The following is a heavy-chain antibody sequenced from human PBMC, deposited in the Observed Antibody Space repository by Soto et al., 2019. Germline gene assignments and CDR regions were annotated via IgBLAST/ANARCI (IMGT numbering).Heavy chain of an antibody. CDR3: ARSIVVVTALDY. V-gene: IGHV1-3*05. CDR2: INAGNGNT. D-gene: IGHD2-21*02. J-gene: IGHJ4*01. CDR1: GYTFTSYA. Sequence: QVQLVQSGAEEKKPGASVKVSCKASGYTFTSYAMHWVRQAPGQRLEWMGWINAGNGNTKYSQKFQGRVTITRDTSESTAYMELSSLRSEDTAVYYCARSIVVVTALDYWGHGTLVTVSS.